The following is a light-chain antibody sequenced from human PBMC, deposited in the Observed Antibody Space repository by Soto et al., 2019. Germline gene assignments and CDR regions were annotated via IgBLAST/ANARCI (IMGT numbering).Light chain of an antibody. CDR1: QTVTSNY. V-gene: IGKV3-20*01. J-gene: IGKJ1*01. CDR3: QQYHSPPLT. Sequence: IVLTQSPVTLSSSPGERGTLSCSSSQTVTSNYLAWYQQTPGQAPRLLIYGAVNKASGIPDRFSGSGSGTEFTLTISSLEPEDFVVYYCQQYHSPPLTFGQGTKVDIK. CDR2: GAV.